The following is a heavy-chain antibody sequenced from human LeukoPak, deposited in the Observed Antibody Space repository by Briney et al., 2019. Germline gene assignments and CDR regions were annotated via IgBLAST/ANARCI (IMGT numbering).Heavy chain of an antibody. Sequence: ASVKVSCKASGYTFTSYGISWVGQAPGQGLEWMGWISAYNGNTNYAQKFQGRITLTRDMSATTDYMELSSLTSEDTAVYYCARDNSVGDIAWWFDPWGQGTLVTVSS. V-gene: IGHV1-18*01. CDR2: ISAYNGNT. D-gene: IGHD1-26*01. CDR1: GYTFTSYG. J-gene: IGHJ5*02. CDR3: ARDNSVGDIAWWFDP.